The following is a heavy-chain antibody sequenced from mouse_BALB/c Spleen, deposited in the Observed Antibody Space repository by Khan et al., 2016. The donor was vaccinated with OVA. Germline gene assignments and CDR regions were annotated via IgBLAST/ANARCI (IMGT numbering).Heavy chain of an antibody. CDR1: GYSITSGYS. Sequence: EVQLQESGPDLVKPSQSLSLTCTVTGYSITSGYSWHWIRQFPGNKLEWMGYIYNSGSINYNPSLKSGFYITRDTSKNLFFLQLNSVTNEDTATYYCARDGNYMDYWGQGTSVTVSS. J-gene: IGHJ4*01. CDR2: IYNSGSI. D-gene: IGHD2-1*01. V-gene: IGHV3-1*02. CDR3: ARDGNYMDY.